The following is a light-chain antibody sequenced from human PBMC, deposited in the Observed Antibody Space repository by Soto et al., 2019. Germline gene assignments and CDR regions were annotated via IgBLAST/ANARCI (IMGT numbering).Light chain of an antibody. J-gene: IGKJ1*01. V-gene: IGKV1-5*03. CDR1: QSISGW. CDR2: KAS. CDR3: QQYYSSWT. Sequence: DIHMTQSASAVSASVGDRVTITCRASQSISGWLAWYQQKPGKAPKLLLYKASTLESGVPSRFSGSGSGTEFTLTISSLQPDDFATYYCQQYYSSWTFGQGTKVDIK.